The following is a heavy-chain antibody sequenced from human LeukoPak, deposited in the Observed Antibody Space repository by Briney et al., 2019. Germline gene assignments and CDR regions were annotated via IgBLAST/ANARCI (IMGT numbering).Heavy chain of an antibody. D-gene: IGHD3-3*01. CDR3: ARIAYDALDSYYYGMDV. CDR1: GGSISSGPYY. CDR2: ITYSGNT. J-gene: IGHJ6*02. Sequence: SETLSLTCTVSGGSISSGPYYWIWIRQHPGTGLEWIGYITYSGNTYYYPALNSRVTVSLDTSKTQFSLKLSSVTAADTAVYYCARIAYDALDSYYYGMDVWGQGTTVTVSS. V-gene: IGHV4-31*03.